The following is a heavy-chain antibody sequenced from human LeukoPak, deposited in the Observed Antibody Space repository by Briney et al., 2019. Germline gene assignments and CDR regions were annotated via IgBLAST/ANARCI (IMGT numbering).Heavy chain of an antibody. CDR2: MNPNSGNT. Sequence: APVKVSCKASGYTFTSYDINWVRQATGQGLEWMGWMNPNSGNTGYAQKFQGRVTMTRNTSISTAYMELSSLRSEDTAVYYCARLPRAAAAAGRNWFDPWGQGTLVTVSS. CDR1: GYTFTSYD. V-gene: IGHV1-8*01. D-gene: IGHD6-13*01. J-gene: IGHJ5*02. CDR3: ARLPRAAAAAGRNWFDP.